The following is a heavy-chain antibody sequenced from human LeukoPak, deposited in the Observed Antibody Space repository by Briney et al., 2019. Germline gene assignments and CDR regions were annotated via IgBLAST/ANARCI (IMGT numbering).Heavy chain of an antibody. CDR2: VYHSGIT. Sequence: SETLSLTCAVSGYSISSGYYWGWIRQPPGKGLEWIGSVYHSGITYYNPSLKSRVTISVDTSKNQSSLKLSSVTAADTAVYYCARSVGYWGQGTLVTVSS. J-gene: IGHJ4*01. V-gene: IGHV4-38-2*01. CDR1: GYSISSGYY. CDR3: ARSVGY.